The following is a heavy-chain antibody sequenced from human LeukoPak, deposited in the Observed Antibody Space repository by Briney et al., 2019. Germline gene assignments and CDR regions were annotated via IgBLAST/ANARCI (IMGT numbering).Heavy chain of an antibody. Sequence: SGTLSLTCAVSGGSISGSNWWSWVRQFPGKGLEWIGEIYHSGSINYNPSLKSRVTISVDTSKNQFSLKLSSVTAADTAVYYCARLGGDQYYYYYMDVWGKGTTVTVSS. J-gene: IGHJ6*03. CDR3: ARLGGDQYYYYYMDV. V-gene: IGHV4-4*02. CDR2: IYHSGSI. CDR1: GGSISGSNW. D-gene: IGHD3-16*01.